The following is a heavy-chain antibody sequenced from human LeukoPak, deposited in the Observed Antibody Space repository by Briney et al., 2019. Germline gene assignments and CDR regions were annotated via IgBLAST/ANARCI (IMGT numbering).Heavy chain of an antibody. CDR3: ARAWGSGTRRGYFDY. Sequence: SQTLSLTCAVSGGSISRGGYSWSWIRQPPGKGLEWIGYIYHSGSTYYNPSLKSRVTISVDRSKNQFSLKLSSVTAADTAVYYCARAWGSGTRRGYFDYWGQGTLVTVSS. J-gene: IGHJ4*02. CDR1: GGSISRGGYS. CDR2: IYHSGST. V-gene: IGHV4-30-2*01. D-gene: IGHD3-10*01.